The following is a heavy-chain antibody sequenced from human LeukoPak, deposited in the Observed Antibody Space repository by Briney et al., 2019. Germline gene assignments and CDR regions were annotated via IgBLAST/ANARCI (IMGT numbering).Heavy chain of an antibody. CDR1: GGSISSYY. CDR3: ARHSGSTSWGLDY. V-gene: IGHV4-4*09. D-gene: IGHD2-2*01. Sequence: SETLSLTCTVSGGSISSYYWSWIRQSPGKGLEWLGYIYTSGSTSYNPSLKGRVTISVDTSKNQFSLNLNSVTAADTAVYYCARHSGSTSWGLDYWGQRTLVTVSS. CDR2: IYTSGST. J-gene: IGHJ4*02.